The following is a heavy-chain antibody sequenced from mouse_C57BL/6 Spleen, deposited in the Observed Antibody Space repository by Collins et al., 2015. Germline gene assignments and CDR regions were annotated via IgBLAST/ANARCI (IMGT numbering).Heavy chain of an antibody. J-gene: IGHJ1*01. CDR3: ARVYYYGSSYWYFDV. D-gene: IGHD1-1*01. CDR2: IYWDDDR. V-gene: IGHV8-12*01. Sequence: QVTLKESGPGILQPSQTLSLTCSFSGFSLSTSGMGVSWIRRPSGKGLEWLAHIYWDDDRRYNPSLKSRLTISKDTSSNQVFLKITSVDTADTATYYCARVYYYGSSYWYFDVWGAGTTVTVSS. CDR1: GFSLSTSGMG.